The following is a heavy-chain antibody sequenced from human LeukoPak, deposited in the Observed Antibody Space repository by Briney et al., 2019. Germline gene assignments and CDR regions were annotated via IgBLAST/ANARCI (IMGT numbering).Heavy chain of an antibody. D-gene: IGHD1-26*01. CDR2: ISYDGSNK. CDR3: AKSGKWELRGTTPNYFDY. Sequence: PGGSLRLSCAASGFTFSSYGMHWVRQAPGKGLEWVAVISYDGSNKYYADSVKGRFTISRDNSKNTLYLQMNSLRAEDTAVYYCAKSGKWELRGTTPNYFDYWGQGTLVTVSS. V-gene: IGHV3-30*18. CDR1: GFTFSSYG. J-gene: IGHJ4*02.